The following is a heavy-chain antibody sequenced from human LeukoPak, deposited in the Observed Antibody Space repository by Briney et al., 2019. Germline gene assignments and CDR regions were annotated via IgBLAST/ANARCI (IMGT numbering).Heavy chain of an antibody. V-gene: IGHV3-11*05. CDR2: ISGRNYI. D-gene: IGHD3-10*01. CDR3: ARVRGGNFDF. J-gene: IGHJ4*02. CDR1: GFTFSDYY. Sequence: PGGSLRLSCAASGFTFSDYYMSWIRQAPGKGLEWVSYISGRNYIAYADSVKGRFTISSDSAKNSLFVQMNSLRAEDTAVYYCARVRGGNFDFWGQGTLVTVSS.